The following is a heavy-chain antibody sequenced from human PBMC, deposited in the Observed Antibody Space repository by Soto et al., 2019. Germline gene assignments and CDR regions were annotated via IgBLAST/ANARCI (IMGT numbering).Heavy chain of an antibody. Sequence: SETLSLTCTVSGGSISSYYWSWIRQPPGKGLEWIGYIYYSGSTNYNPSLKSRVTISVDTSKIQFSLKLSSVTAADTAVYYCASHIVTYYYDSSGYYGYFQHWGQGTLVTVPS. CDR1: GGSISSYY. V-gene: IGHV4-59*01. D-gene: IGHD3-22*01. CDR2: IYYSGST. J-gene: IGHJ1*01. CDR3: ASHIVTYYYDSSGYYGYFQH.